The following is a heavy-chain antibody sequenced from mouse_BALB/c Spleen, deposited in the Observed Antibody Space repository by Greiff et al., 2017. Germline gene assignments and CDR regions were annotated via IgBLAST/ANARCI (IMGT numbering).Heavy chain of an antibody. D-gene: IGHD2-4*01. J-gene: IGHJ4*01. CDR2: IWSGGST. Sequence: VQLQQSGPGLVQPSQSLSITCTVSGFSLTSYGVHWVRQSPGKGLEWLGVIWSGGSTDYNAAFISRLSISKDNSKSQVFFKMNSLQANDTAIYYCARGHDYEDYAMDYWGQGTSVTVSS. CDR1: GFSLTSYG. V-gene: IGHV2-2*02. CDR3: ARGHDYEDYAMDY.